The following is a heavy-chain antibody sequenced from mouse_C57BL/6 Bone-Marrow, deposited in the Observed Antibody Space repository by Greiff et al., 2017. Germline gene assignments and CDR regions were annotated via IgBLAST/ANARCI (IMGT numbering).Heavy chain of an antibody. CDR2: IYPGNSDT. Sequence: VQLQQSGTVLARPGASVKMSCKTSGYTFTSYWMHWVKQRPGQGLEWIGAIYPGNSDTSYNQKFKGKAKLTAVTSASTAYMALSSLTNEDSAVYYCTRGDYGSSWRDYWGQGTTLTVSS. V-gene: IGHV1-5*01. D-gene: IGHD1-1*01. J-gene: IGHJ2*01. CDR1: GYTFTSYW. CDR3: TRGDYGSSWRDY.